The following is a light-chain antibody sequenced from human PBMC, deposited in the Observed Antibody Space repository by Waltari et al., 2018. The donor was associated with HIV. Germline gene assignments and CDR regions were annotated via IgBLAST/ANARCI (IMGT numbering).Light chain of an antibody. CDR1: QSITTS. J-gene: IGKJ1*01. CDR2: KAS. CDR3: QQYTTYST. Sequence: DIQFTQSPSTLSASVGETVTITCRASQSITTSLAWYQQKPGNAPRLRIYKASSLKSGVPSRFSGRGSGTDFTLTISSLQSDDFATYYCQQYTTYSTFGQGSKVEIK. V-gene: IGKV1-5*03.